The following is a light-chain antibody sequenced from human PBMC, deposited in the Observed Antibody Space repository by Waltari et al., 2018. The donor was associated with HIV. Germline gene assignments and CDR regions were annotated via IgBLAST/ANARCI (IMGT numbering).Light chain of an antibody. V-gene: IGLV2-11*01. CDR2: DVT. Sequence: QSALTQPRSVSGSPGQSVTVSCTGTSSDIGDYNYVSWYQQHPGKAPKLMIFDVTKRPSGVPDRFSGSKSGNTASLTISGLQAEDEAAYCCCSFAGSYNLVFGGGTKLTVL. CDR3: CSFAGSYNLV. J-gene: IGLJ3*02. CDR1: SSDIGDYNY.